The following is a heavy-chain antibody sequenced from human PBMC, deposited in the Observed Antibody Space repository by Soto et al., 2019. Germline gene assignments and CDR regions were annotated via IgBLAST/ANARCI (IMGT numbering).Heavy chain of an antibody. D-gene: IGHD3-3*01. CDR2: FDPEDGET. J-gene: IGHJ4*02. CDR1: GYTLTELS. CDR3: ATVSSDFWSGYYY. V-gene: IGHV1-24*01. Sequence: GESLKISCKVSGYTLTELSMHWVRQAPGKGLEWMGGFDPEDGETIYAQKFQGRVTMTEDTSTDTAYMELSSLRSEDTAVYYCATVSSDFWSGYYYWGQGTLVTVSS.